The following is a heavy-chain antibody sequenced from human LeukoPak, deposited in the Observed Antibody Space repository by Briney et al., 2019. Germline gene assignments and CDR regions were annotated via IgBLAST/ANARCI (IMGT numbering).Heavy chain of an antibody. CDR2: ISGSGGST. Sequence: GGSLRLSCAASGFTFSSYGMSWVRQAPGKGLEWVSAISGSGGSTYYADSVKGRFTISRDNSENTLYLQMNSLRAEDTAVYYCAKDTHGDLWSGYYPAYWGQGTLVTVSS. V-gene: IGHV3-23*01. CDR3: AKDTHGDLWSGYYPAY. D-gene: IGHD3-3*01. CDR1: GFTFSSYG. J-gene: IGHJ4*02.